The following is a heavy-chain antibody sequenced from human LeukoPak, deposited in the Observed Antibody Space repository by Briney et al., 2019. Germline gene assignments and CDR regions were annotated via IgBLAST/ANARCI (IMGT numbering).Heavy chain of an antibody. CDR1: GYTFTNYV. J-gene: IGHJ5*02. CDR2: ISPYNGNT. CDR3: ARGPYDILTGPNFDP. D-gene: IGHD3-9*01. V-gene: IGHV1-18*01. Sequence: ASVKVSCKASGYTFTNYVINWVRQAPGQGLEWMGWISPYNGNTNYAQKVQGRVTMTTDTSTSTAYMELSSLRSEDTAVYYCARGPYDILTGPNFDPWGQGTLVTVSS.